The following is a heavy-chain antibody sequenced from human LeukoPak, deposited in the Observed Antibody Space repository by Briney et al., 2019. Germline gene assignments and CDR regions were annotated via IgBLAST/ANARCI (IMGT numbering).Heavy chain of an antibody. V-gene: IGHV3-74*01. J-gene: IGHJ4*02. D-gene: IGHD7-27*01. CDR1: GFTFRNHW. CDR2: INNDGSDT. CDR3: ARNNWGIAY. Sequence: PGGSLRLSCAASGFTFRNHWMHWVRQAPGKGLVWVARINNDGSDTSHADSVEGRFTISRDNAKDTLYLQMNSLRVEDTAVYYCARNNWGIAYWGQGTLVAVSS.